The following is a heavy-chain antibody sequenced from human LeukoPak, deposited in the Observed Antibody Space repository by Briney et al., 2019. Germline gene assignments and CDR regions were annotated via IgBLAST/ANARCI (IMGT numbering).Heavy chain of an antibody. CDR3: ARGTLYRGWSYYLDF. J-gene: IGHJ4*02. V-gene: IGHV4-39*07. CDR1: GDSISLSFYY. CDR2: VYYSGTT. Sequence: ASETLSLTCSVSGDSISLSFYYWGWIRQPPGKALEWIGSVYYSGTTSYNPSLKSRVTISVDMSKNHFSLRLRSVTAADTAMYYCARGTLYRGWSYYLDFWGQGSQVTVSS. D-gene: IGHD6-19*01.